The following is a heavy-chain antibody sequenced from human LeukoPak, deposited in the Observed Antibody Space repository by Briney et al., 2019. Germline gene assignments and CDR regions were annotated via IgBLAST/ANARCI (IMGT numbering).Heavy chain of an antibody. CDR1: GFTFSSYE. J-gene: IGHJ4*02. Sequence: PGGSLRLSCAASGFTFSSYEMNWVRQAPGKGLEWVSYISSSGSTIYYADSVKGRFTISRDNAKNSLYLQMNSLRAEDTAVYYCARDLDLYSSSGSFDYWGQGTLVTVSS. CDR3: ARDLDLYSSSGSFDY. CDR2: ISSSGSTI. V-gene: IGHV3-48*03. D-gene: IGHD6-13*01.